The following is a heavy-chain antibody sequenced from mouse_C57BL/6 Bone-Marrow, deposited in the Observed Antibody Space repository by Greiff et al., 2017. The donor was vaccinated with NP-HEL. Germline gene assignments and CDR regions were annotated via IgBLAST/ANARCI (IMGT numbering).Heavy chain of an antibody. CDR3: ARSRIYYDYDPDY. D-gene: IGHD2-4*01. CDR1: GYSITSGYY. Sequence: ESGPGLVKPSQSLSLTCSVTGYSITSGYYWNWIRQFPGNKLEWMGYISYDGSNNYNPSLKNRISITRDTSKNQFFLKLNSVTTEDTATYYCARSRIYYDYDPDYWGQGTTLTVSA. V-gene: IGHV3-6*01. CDR2: ISYDGSN. J-gene: IGHJ2*01.